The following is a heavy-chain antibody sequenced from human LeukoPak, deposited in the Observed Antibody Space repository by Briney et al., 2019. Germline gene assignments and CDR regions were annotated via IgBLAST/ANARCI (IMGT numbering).Heavy chain of an antibody. CDR2: ISSSSSYI. CDR1: GFTFSSYG. D-gene: IGHD3-9*01. V-gene: IGHV3-21*01. Sequence: PGGSLRLSCAASGFTFSSYGINWVRQAPGKGLEWVSSISSSSSYIYYADSVKGRFTISRDNAKNSLYLQMNSLRAEDTAVYYCTREKTFYNILTGYKRGGYYFDYWGQGILVTVSS. CDR3: TREKTFYNILTGYKRGGYYFDY. J-gene: IGHJ4*02.